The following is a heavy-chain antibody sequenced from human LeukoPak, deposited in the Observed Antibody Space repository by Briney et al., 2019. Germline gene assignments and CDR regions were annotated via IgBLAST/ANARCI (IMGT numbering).Heavy chain of an antibody. Sequence: GASVKVSCKASGYTFTSYAMNWVRQAPGQGLEWMGWINTNTGNPTYAQGFTGRFVFSLDTSVSTAYLQISSLKAEDTAVYYCARDSSTGFAHGFDIWGQGTMVTVSS. CDR2: INTNTGNP. J-gene: IGHJ3*02. D-gene: IGHD3-9*01. V-gene: IGHV7-4-1*02. CDR3: ARDSSTGFAHGFDI. CDR1: GYTFTSYA.